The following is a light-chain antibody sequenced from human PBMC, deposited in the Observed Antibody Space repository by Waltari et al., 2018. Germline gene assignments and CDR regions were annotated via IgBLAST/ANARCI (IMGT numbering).Light chain of an antibody. CDR1: SSNIGAGHD. CDR2: GNN. CDR3: QSFDIRLSGGVV. J-gene: IGLJ3*02. Sequence: QSVLTQPPSMSGAPGQRVTISCTGSSSNIGAGHDVHWYQVFPGTAPKLLIYGNNNRPSGGPDRFSGSKSETSASLAIGGLQAEDEADYYCQSFDIRLSGGVVFGGGTKVTVL. V-gene: IGLV1-40*01.